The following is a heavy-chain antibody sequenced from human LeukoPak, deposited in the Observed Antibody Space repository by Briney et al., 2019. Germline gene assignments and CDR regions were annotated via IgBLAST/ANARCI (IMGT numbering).Heavy chain of an antibody. CDR3: ARDYDGGGSFDY. CDR2: IYYSGST. V-gene: IGHV4-38-2*02. D-gene: IGHD3-16*01. CDR1: GYSISSGYY. Sequence: SETLSLTCTVSGYSISSGYYWGWIRQSPGKDLEWIGSIYYSGSTYYNPSLKSRVTISVDTPKNQFSLKLSSVTAADTAVYYCARDYDGGGSFDYWGQGTLVTVSS. J-gene: IGHJ4*02.